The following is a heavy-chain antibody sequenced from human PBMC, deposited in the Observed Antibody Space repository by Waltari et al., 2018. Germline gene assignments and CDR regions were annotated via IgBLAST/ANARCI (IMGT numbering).Heavy chain of an antibody. CDR1: GYSFTSYG. CDR3: ARQNYGDYISGAFDI. J-gene: IGHJ3*02. Sequence: EVQLVQSGAEVKKPGESRKISCKGSGYSFTSYGIGGVRKMPGKGLEWMGIIYPGDSDTRYSPSFQGQVTISADNSISTAYLQWSSLKASDTAMYYCARQNYGDYISGAFDIWVQGTMVTVSS. CDR2: IYPGDSDT. V-gene: IGHV5-51*01. D-gene: IGHD4-17*01.